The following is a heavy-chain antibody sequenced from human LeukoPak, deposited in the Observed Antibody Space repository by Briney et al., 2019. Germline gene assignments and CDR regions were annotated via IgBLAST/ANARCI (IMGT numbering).Heavy chain of an antibody. CDR2: IDYSGST. CDR3: ARARRSSGRPDAFDI. CDR1: GGSISSYY. J-gene: IGHJ3*02. D-gene: IGHD6-25*01. V-gene: IGHV4-59*01. Sequence: PSETLSLTCTVSGGSISSYYWSWIRQPPRQGLEWIGYIDYSGSTNYNPSLKSRVTISVDTSRNQFSLKLSPVTAADTAVYHCARARRSSGRPDAFDIWGQGTMVTVSS.